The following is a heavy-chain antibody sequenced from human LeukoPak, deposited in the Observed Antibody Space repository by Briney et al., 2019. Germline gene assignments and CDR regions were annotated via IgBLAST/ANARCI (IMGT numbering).Heavy chain of an antibody. CDR2: IYSGGST. J-gene: IGHJ5*02. V-gene: IGHV3-66*01. Sequence: GGSLRLSCAASGFTVSSSYMSWVRQAPGKGLEWVSVIYSGGSTYYADSVKGRFTISRDNSKNTLYLQMNSLRAEDTAVYYCAREPLGYYDSSGYPRGQGTLVTVSS. D-gene: IGHD3-22*01. CDR3: AREPLGYYDSSGYP. CDR1: GFTVSSSY.